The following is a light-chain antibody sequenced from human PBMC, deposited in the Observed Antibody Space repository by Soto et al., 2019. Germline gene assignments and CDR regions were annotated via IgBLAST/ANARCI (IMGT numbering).Light chain of an antibody. Sequence: EIVLTQYPATLSLSPGERATLSCRASQSVSRHLAWYQQKPGQAPRLLIYGASTRATGTPPRFRGSGSGTEFTLTISSRQSEDFALYYCQQYGSSPPTFGQGTKVDIK. CDR2: GAS. CDR3: QQYGSSPPT. V-gene: IGKV3-15*01. CDR1: QSVSRH. J-gene: IGKJ1*01.